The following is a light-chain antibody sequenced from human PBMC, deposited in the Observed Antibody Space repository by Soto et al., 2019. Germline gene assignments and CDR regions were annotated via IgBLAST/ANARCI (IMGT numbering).Light chain of an antibody. CDR2: GAS. V-gene: IGKV3-11*01. Sequence: EIVLTQSPATLSLSPGDRATLSCRASQSVSSYLAWYQQKPGQAPRLLIYGASSRATGIPDRFSGSGSGTDFTLTISRLEPEDFAVYYCQQHGSNLPPTFGKGTRLEIK. CDR3: QQHGSNLPPT. CDR1: QSVSSY. J-gene: IGKJ5*01.